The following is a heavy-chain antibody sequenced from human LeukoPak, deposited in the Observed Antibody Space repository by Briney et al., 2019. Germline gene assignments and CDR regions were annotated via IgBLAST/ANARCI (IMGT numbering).Heavy chain of an antibody. J-gene: IGHJ3*02. CDR2: ISWNSGSI. V-gene: IGHV3-9*01. Sequence: GGSLRLSCAASGFTFDDYAMHWVRQAPGKGLEWVSGISWNSGSIGYADSVKGRFTISRDNAKNSLYLQMNSLRAEDTAVYYCARDKEGSGWAFDAFDIWGQGTMVTVSS. CDR1: GFTFDDYA. D-gene: IGHD6-19*01. CDR3: ARDKEGSGWAFDAFDI.